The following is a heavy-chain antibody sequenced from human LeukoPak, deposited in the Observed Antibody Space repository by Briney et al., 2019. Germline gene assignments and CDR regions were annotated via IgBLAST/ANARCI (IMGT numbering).Heavy chain of an antibody. V-gene: IGHV4-34*01. D-gene: IGHD3-10*01. CDR2: INHSGST. Sequence: SETLSLTCAVYGGSFSGYYWSWIRQPPGRGLEWIGEINHSGSTNYNPSLKSRVTMSVDTSKNQFSLRLSSVTAADTAVYYCAVTMVRGVSGMDVWGQGTTVTVS. CDR1: GGSFSGYY. CDR3: AVTMVRGVSGMDV. J-gene: IGHJ6*02.